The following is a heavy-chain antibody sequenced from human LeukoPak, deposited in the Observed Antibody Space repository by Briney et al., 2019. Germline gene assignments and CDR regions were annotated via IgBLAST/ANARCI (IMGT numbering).Heavy chain of an antibody. Sequence: PSETLSLTCTVSGGSISSGGYYWSWIRQHPGKGLEWIGYVYYSGSTYYNPSLKSRVTISVDTSKNQFSLKLSSVTAADTAVYYCARDMDCSSTSCYSSHAFDIWGQGTMDTVSS. J-gene: IGHJ3*02. CDR2: VYYSGST. CDR1: GGSISSGGYY. D-gene: IGHD2-2*01. V-gene: IGHV4-31*03. CDR3: ARDMDCSSTSCYSSHAFDI.